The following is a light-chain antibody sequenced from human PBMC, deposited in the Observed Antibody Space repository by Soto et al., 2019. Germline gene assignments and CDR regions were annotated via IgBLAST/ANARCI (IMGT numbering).Light chain of an antibody. CDR2: AAS. CDR1: QSISSY. V-gene: IGKV1-39*01. CDR3: QQSYSTPLT. Sequence: DIQMTQSPSSLSASVVDRVTITCRASQSISSYLNWYQQKPGKAPKLLISAASSLQSVVPSRFSGSGSGTDFTLTISSLQPEDFATYYCQQSYSTPLTFGGGTKVDIK. J-gene: IGKJ4*01.